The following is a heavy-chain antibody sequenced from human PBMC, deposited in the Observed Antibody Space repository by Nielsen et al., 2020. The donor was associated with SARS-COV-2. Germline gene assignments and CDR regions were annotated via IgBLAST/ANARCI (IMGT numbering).Heavy chain of an antibody. CDR3: ARRAPYYYDSSGYPTIFDY. CDR1: GYSFTSYW. J-gene: IGHJ4*02. Sequence: GESLKISCKGSGYSFTSYWISWVRQMPGKGLEWMGRIDPSDSYTNYSPSFQGHVTISADKSISTAYLQWSSLKASDTAMYYCARRAPYYYDSSGYPTIFDYWGQGTLVTVSS. V-gene: IGHV5-10-1*01. CDR2: IDPSDSYT. D-gene: IGHD3-22*01.